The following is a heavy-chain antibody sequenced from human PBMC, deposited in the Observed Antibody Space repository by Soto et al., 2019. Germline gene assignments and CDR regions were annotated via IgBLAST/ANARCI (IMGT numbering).Heavy chain of an antibody. CDR1: GGTFSSYA. V-gene: IGHV1-69*01. J-gene: IGHJ4*02. CDR2: IIPIFGTA. CDR3: ARGPRYYDSSGYYPDY. Sequence: QVQLVQSGAEVKKPGSSVKVSCKASGGTFSSYALSWVRQAPGQGLEWMGGIIPIFGTANYAQKFQGRVTITADESTSTAYREPSSLRSEDTAVYYCARGPRYYDSSGYYPDYWGQGTLVTVSS. D-gene: IGHD3-22*01.